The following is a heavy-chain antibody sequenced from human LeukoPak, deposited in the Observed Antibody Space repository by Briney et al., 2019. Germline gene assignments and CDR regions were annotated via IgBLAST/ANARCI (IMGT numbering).Heavy chain of an antibody. CDR1: GGSISSSSYY. CDR2: IYYSGST. J-gene: IGHJ3*02. D-gene: IGHD3-10*01. CDR3: ARPTMVRNADAFDI. V-gene: IGHV4-39*01. Sequence: PSETLTLTCSVSGGSISSSSYYWGWIRQPPGKGLEWIGSIYYSGSTYYNPSLKSRVTISVDTSKNQFSLKLSSVTAADTAVYYCARPTMVRNADAFDIWGQGTMVTVSS.